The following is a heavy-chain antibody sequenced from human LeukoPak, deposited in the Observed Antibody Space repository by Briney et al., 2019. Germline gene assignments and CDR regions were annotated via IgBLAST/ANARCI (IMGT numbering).Heavy chain of an antibody. Sequence: PGGSLRLSCGGSGFTFSHYWMSWVRQAPGKGLEWVANIKQDGSEEYYLDSVRGRFTISRDNAKNSLYLQMNSLRAEDTAVYYCARGPRFFEWFNFDYWGQGTLVTVSS. CDR2: IKQDGSEE. D-gene: IGHD3-3*01. V-gene: IGHV3-7*04. CDR3: ARGPRFFEWFNFDY. J-gene: IGHJ4*02. CDR1: GFTFSHYW.